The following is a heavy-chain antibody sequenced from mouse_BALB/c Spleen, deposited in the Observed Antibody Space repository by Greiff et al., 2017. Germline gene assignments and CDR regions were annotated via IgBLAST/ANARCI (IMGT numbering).Heavy chain of an antibody. D-gene: IGHD6-1*01. CDR1: GFAFSSYD. CDR2: ISSGGGST. J-gene: IGHJ4*01. Sequence: DVKLQESGGGLVKPGGSLKLSCAASGFAFSSYDMSWVRQTPEKRLEWVAYISSGGGSTYYPDTVKGRFTISRDNAKNTLYLQMSSLKSEDTAMYYCARPPQGMDYWGQGTSVTVSS. V-gene: IGHV5-12-1*01. CDR3: ARPPQGMDY.